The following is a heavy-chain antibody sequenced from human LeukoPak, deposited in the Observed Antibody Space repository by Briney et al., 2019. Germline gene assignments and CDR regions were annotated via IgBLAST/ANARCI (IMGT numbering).Heavy chain of an antibody. Sequence: GGSLRLSCAASGFTFSSYAMHWVRQAPGKGLEWVAVISYDGSNKYHADSVKGRFTVSRDNSKKTLDLQMNSLRIEDTAVYYCVRDRPRGGGALGGAKGMDVWGEGTTVIVSS. CDR2: ISYDGSNK. CDR3: VRDRPRGGGALGGAKGMDV. D-gene: IGHD3-16*01. V-gene: IGHV3-30-3*01. J-gene: IGHJ6*03. CDR1: GFTFSSYA.